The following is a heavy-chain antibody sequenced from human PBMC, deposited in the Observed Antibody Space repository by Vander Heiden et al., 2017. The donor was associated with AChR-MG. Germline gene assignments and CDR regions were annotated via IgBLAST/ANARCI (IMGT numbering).Heavy chain of an antibody. CDR2: ISSSSSTI. V-gene: IGHV3-48*01. CDR3: ARVGIADFDY. D-gene: IGHD1-26*01. Sequence: EVQLVESGGGLVQPGGSLRLSCAASGFTFSSYSMNWVRQAPGKGLEWVSYISSSSSTIYYADSVKGRFTISRDNAKNSLYLQMNSLRAEDTAVYYCARVGIADFDYWGQGTLVTVSS. J-gene: IGHJ4*02. CDR1: GFTFSSYS.